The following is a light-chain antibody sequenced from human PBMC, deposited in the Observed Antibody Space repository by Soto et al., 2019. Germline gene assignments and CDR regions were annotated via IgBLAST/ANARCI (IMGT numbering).Light chain of an antibody. V-gene: IGLV1-51*01. CDR2: DNS. Sequence: QSVLTQPPSMSAAPGQKVTITCSGSSSNVGNNFVSWYQQLPGTAPKLLIFDNSQRPSGIPDRFFGSKSGTSATLAITGPQTGDEDVYYCGTWDTKLNAVVFGGGTKLTVL. J-gene: IGLJ2*01. CDR1: SSNVGNNF. CDR3: GTWDTKLNAVV.